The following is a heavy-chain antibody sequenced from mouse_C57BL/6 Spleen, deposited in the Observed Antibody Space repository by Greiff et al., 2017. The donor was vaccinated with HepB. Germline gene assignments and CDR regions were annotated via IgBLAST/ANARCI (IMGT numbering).Heavy chain of an antibody. CDR3: ARHEGSYFQVVYYAMDY. V-gene: IGHV1-62-2*01. CDR1: GYTFTEYT. Sequence: VQLQQSGAELVKPGASVKLSCKASGYTFTEYTIHWVKQRSGQGLEWIGWFYPGSGSIKYNEKFKDKATLTADKSSSTVYMELSRLTSADSAVYFCARHEGSYFQVVYYAMDYWGQGTSVTVSS. J-gene: IGHJ4*01. CDR2: FYPGSGSI. D-gene: IGHD1-1*01.